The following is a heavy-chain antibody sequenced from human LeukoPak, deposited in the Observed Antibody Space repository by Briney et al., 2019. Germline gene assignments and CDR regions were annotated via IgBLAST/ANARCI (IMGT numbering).Heavy chain of an antibody. J-gene: IGHJ2*01. Sequence: GGSLRLSCAASGFTFSSYSMNWVRQAPGKGLEWVSSISSRISYIYYADSVKGRFTISRDNAKNSLYLQMNSLRAEDTAVYSCARDAYCSTTSCKEYFDLWGRGTLVTVSS. D-gene: IGHD2-2*01. CDR2: ISSRISYI. CDR1: GFTFSSYS. V-gene: IGHV3-21*01. CDR3: ARDAYCSTTSCKEYFDL.